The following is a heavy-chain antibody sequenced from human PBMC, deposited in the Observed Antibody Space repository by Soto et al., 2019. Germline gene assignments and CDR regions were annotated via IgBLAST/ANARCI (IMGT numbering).Heavy chain of an antibody. D-gene: IGHD3-3*01. CDR1: GYTFTSYY. CDR2: INPSGGST. V-gene: IGHV1-46*01. J-gene: IGHJ3*02. Sequence: GASVKVSCKGSGYTFTSYYLHWVRQAPGQGLEWVGVINPSGGSTRCAQNFHGRVIMTRDTFTGTVYIDLRGLTPDDTAVDYCASXFDFWSVYADEDMGEGGAFDIWRQCTMVTVSS. CDR3: ASXFDFWSVYADEDMGEGGAFDI.